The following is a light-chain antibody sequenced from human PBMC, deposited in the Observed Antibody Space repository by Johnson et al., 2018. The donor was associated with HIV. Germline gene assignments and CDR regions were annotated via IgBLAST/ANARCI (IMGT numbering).Light chain of an antibody. Sequence: QSLLTQPPSVSAAPGQKVTISCSGSSSNIGNNYVSWYQQLPGTAPKLLIYENNKRPSGIPDRFSGSKSGTSATLGITGLQTGDEADYYCGTWDNSLSAVFGTGTKVTVL. CDR3: GTWDNSLSAV. CDR2: ENN. V-gene: IGLV1-51*02. J-gene: IGLJ1*01. CDR1: SSNIGNNY.